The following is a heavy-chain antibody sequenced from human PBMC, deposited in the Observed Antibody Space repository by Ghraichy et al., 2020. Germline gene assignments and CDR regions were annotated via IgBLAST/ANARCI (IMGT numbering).Heavy chain of an antibody. D-gene: IGHD2-8*01. CDR2: ISGSGDTT. J-gene: IGHJ4*02. CDR3: AKVRDGTSGNDYFDC. V-gene: IGHV3-23*01. Sequence: GGSLRLSCAASGFTFSTYAMSWVRQAPGKGLEWVSGISGSGDTTYYADSVKGRFTISRDNSKNTLYLQMNSLRAEDTAVYYCAKVRDGTSGNDYFDCWGQGSLVTGSS. CDR1: GFTFSTYA.